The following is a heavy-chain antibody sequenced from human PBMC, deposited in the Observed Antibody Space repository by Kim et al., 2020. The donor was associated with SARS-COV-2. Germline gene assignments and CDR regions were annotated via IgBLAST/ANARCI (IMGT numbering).Heavy chain of an antibody. J-gene: IGHJ4*02. Sequence: SETLSLTCTVSGGSISSGGYYWSWIRQHPGKCLEWIGYIYYSGSTYYNPSLKSRVTISVDTSKNQFSLKLSSVTAADTAVYYCARSGYSGSYFYDYWGQGTLVTVSS. D-gene: IGHD1-26*01. CDR2: IYYSGST. V-gene: IGHV4-31*03. CDR3: ARSGYSGSYFYDY. CDR1: GGSISSGGYY.